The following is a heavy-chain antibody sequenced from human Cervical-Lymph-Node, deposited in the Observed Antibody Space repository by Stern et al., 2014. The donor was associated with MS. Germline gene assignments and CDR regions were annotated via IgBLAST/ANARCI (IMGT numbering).Heavy chain of an antibody. CDR1: GGSITNRDY. D-gene: IGHD4-11*01. Sequence: QVQLQESGPGLVKPSETLSLTCTVSGGSITNRDYWGWIRQSPGKGLEWIGSVYYSGITYYRPSLKSRATISIDTSTKHFSLKLNSATATDTAVYFCARGVTAVTNYVPNWCFDLWGRGTLVTISS. CDR2: VYYSGIT. V-gene: IGHV4-39*02. J-gene: IGHJ2*01. CDR3: ARGVTAVTNYVPNWCFDL.